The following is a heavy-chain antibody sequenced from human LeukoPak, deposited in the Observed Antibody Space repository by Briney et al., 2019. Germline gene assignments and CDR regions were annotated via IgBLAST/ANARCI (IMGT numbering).Heavy chain of an antibody. Sequence: PGRSLRLSCAASGFTFSSYAMHWVRQAPGKGLEWVAVISYDGSNKYYADSVKGRFTISRDNSKNTLYLQMNSLRAEDTAVYYCARAMGPYVAAAIDYWGQGTLVTVSS. CDR1: GFTFSSYA. J-gene: IGHJ4*02. D-gene: IGHD2-15*01. CDR3: ARAMGPYVAAAIDY. CDR2: ISYDGSNK. V-gene: IGHV3-30-3*01.